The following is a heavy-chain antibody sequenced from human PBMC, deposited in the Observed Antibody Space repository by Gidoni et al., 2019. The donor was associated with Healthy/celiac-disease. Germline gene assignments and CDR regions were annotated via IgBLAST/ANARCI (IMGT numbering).Heavy chain of an antibody. Sequence: QVQLQESGPGLVKPSETLSLTCAVSGYSISSGYYWGWIRQPPGKGLEWIGSIYHSGSTYYNPSLKSRVTISVDTSKNQFSLKLSSVTAADTAVYYCARELPSGYDFKGSVGDYWGQGTLVTVSS. J-gene: IGHJ4*02. CDR1: GYSISSGYY. CDR3: ARELPSGYDFKGSVGDY. D-gene: IGHD5-12*01. CDR2: IYHSGST. V-gene: IGHV4-38-2*02.